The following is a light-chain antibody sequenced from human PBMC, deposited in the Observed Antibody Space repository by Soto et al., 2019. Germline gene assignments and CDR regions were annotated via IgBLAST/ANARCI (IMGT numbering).Light chain of an antibody. V-gene: IGKV3-15*01. Sequence: ELVMTQSPATLSVSPGERATLSCRASQSVSGNLAWYQQKPGQASRLLIYGASTRATGIPARFSGSGSGTEFTLTISSLQSEDFAVYYCQQYNNWPPWTFGQGTKVEIK. CDR3: QQYNNWPPWT. CDR1: QSVSGN. CDR2: GAS. J-gene: IGKJ1*01.